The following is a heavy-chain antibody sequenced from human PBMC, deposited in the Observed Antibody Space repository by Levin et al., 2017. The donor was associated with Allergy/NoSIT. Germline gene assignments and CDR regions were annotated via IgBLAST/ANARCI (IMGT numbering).Heavy chain of an antibody. V-gene: IGHV4-4*08. Sequence: SQTLSLTCTVSGGSISSSFWSWIRQPPGKGLEWIGYIHSTWGAQYNSSLKSRATISVDTSRDQFSLKLSSMNAADTAVYYCTRLHCSGNCYPGDWGQGTLVTVSS. D-gene: IGHD2-21*01. J-gene: IGHJ4*02. CDR2: IHSTWGA. CDR3: TRLHCSGNCYPGD. CDR1: GGSISSSF.